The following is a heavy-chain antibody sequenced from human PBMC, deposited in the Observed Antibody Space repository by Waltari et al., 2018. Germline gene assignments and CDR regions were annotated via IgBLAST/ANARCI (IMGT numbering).Heavy chain of an antibody. CDR3: ARVSSDDYVWGSYRPYFDY. CDR1: GGSISSSSYY. CDR2: IYYSGST. J-gene: IGHJ4*02. Sequence: QLQLQESGPGLVKPSETLSLTCTVSGGSISSSSYYWGWIRQPPGKGLEWIGSIYYSGSTDYNPSLKSRVTISVDTSKNQFSLKLSSVTAADTAVYYCARVSSDDYVWGSYRPYFDYWGQGTLVTVSS. V-gene: IGHV4-39*01. D-gene: IGHD3-16*02.